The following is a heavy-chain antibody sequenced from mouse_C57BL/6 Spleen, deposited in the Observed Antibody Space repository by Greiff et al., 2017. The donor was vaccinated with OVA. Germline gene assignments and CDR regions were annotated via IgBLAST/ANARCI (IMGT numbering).Heavy chain of an antibody. J-gene: IGHJ3*01. CDR1: GYTFTDYN. D-gene: IGHD2-4*01. CDR3: ARTGDYDYAWFAY. V-gene: IGHV1-18*01. Sequence: EVMLQQSGPELVKPGASVKIPCKASGYTFTDYNMDWVKQSHGKSLEWIGDINPNNGGTIYNQKFKGKATLTVDKSSSTAYMELRSLTSEDTAVYYCARTGDYDYAWFAYWGQGTLVTVAA. CDR2: INPNNGGT.